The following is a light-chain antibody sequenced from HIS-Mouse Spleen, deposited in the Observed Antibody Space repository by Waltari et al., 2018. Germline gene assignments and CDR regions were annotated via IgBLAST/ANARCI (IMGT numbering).Light chain of an antibody. V-gene: IGKV1-9*01. J-gene: IGKJ4*01. CDR3: QQLNSYLT. Sequence: DIQLTQSPSFLSASVGDRVTITCRASQGISSYLAWYQQKPGKAPKLLVYAASTLQSGVQSRFSGSGSGTEFTLTISSLQPEDFATYYCQQLNSYLTFGGGTKVEIK. CDR1: QGISSY. CDR2: AAS.